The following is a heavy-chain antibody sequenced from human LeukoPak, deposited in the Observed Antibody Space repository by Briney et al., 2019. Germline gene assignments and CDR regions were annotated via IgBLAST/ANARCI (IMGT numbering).Heavy chain of an antibody. CDR1: GGSISSYF. V-gene: IGHV4-59*12. D-gene: IGHD3-22*01. Sequence: PSETLSLTCTVSGGSISSYFWSWIRQPPGKGLEWIGYIYYSGSTIYNPSLKSRVTISADTSKNHFSLKLSSVTGADTAVYYCARCHYDSSGYFTSYFDYWGQGTLVTVSS. J-gene: IGHJ4*02. CDR2: IYYSGST. CDR3: ARCHYDSSGYFTSYFDY.